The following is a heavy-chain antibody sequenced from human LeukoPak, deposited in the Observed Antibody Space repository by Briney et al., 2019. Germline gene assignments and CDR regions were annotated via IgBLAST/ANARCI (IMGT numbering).Heavy chain of an antibody. Sequence: PSETLSLTCTVSGGSINSYYWSWIRQPPGKGLEWIGCIHYTGSINHNPSLKSRVTISVDTSKNQSSLKLSSVTAADTAVYYCARRRYYDRSAYNFDQWGQGTLVTVSS. V-gene: IGHV4-59*01. CDR3: ARRRYYDRSAYNFDQ. CDR1: GGSINSYY. D-gene: IGHD3-22*01. J-gene: IGHJ4*02. CDR2: IHYTGSI.